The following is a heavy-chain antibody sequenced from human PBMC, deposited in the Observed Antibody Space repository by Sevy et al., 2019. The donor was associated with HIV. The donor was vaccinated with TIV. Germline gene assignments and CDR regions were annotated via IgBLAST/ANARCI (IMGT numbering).Heavy chain of an antibody. Sequence: ASVKVSCKASGYTFTSYSLHWVRQAPGQGLEWMGIINPSGGSTTYAQMFQGRVTLTRDKSTSTVFLELSSLRSDDTAVYYCAIPGLSGYDGVDQWGQGTLVTVSS. V-gene: IGHV1-46*01. CDR2: INPSGGST. CDR1: GYTFTSYS. D-gene: IGHD5-12*01. J-gene: IGHJ4*02. CDR3: AIPGLSGYDGVDQ.